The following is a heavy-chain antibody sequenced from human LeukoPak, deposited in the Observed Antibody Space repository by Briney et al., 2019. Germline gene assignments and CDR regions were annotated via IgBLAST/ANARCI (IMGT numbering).Heavy chain of an antibody. CDR2: INDNGGQR. CDR3: AKTQWKVGATDYFDY. D-gene: IGHD1-26*01. J-gene: IGHJ4*02. V-gene: IGHV3-23*01. Sequence: PGGSLRLSCAASGFAFNNYAMTWVPKAPGKGLEWVSNINDNGGQRHYADSVKGRFTISRDNSKNMMFLQMDSLRAEDTAVYYCAKTQWKVGATDYFDYWGQGILVTVSS. CDR1: GFAFNNYA.